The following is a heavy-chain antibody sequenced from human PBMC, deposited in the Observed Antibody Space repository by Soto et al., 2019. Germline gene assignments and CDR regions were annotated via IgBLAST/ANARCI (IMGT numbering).Heavy chain of an antibody. Sequence: SETLSLTCTVSGGSISSYYWSWIRQPPGKGLEWIGYIYYSGSTNYNPSLKSRVTISVDTSKNQFSLKLSSVTAADTAVYYCARDYGPAPSYFDYWGQGTLVTVSS. CDR1: GGSISSYY. D-gene: IGHD3-10*01. V-gene: IGHV4-59*01. CDR3: ARDYGPAPSYFDY. CDR2: IYYSGST. J-gene: IGHJ4*02.